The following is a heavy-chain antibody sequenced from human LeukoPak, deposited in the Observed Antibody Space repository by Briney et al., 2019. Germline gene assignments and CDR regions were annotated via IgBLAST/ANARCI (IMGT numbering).Heavy chain of an antibody. J-gene: IGHJ4*02. CDR3: ARDTRYCSSTSCSYYFDY. CDR1: GFTFSSYW. V-gene: IGHV3-7*01. CDR2: IKQDGSEK. Sequence: GRSLRLSCAASGFTFSSYWMSWVRQAPGKGLEWVANIKQDGSEKYYVDSVKGRFTIPRDNAKNSLYLQMNSLRAEDTAVYYCARDTRYCSSTSCSYYFDYWGQGTLVTVSS. D-gene: IGHD2-2*01.